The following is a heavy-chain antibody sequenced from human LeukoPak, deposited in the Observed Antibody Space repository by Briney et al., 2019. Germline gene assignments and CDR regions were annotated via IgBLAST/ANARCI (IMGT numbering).Heavy chain of an antibody. CDR3: ARDSYISYSRSWPTNWFDP. Sequence: GSLRLSCAASGFTFSDYYMSWIRQAPGKGLEWVSYISSSGSTIYYADSVKGRFTISRDNAKNSLYLQMNSLRAEDTALYHCARDSYISYSRSWPTNWFDPWGQGTLVTVSS. CDR1: GFTFSDYY. CDR2: ISSSGSTI. D-gene: IGHD6-13*01. V-gene: IGHV3-11*01. J-gene: IGHJ5*02.